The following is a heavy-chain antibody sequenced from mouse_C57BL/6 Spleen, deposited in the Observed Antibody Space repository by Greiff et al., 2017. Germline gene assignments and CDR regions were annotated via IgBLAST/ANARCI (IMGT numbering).Heavy chain of an antibody. D-gene: IGHD1-1*01. J-gene: IGHJ1*03. CDR3: ARFTTGYWYFDV. Sequence: EVQLQQSGPGLVKPSQSLSLTCSVTGYSITSGYYWNWIRQFPGKKLEWMGYISYDGSNNYNPPLKNRISITRDTSKNQFFLKLNSVTTEDTATYYCARFTTGYWYFDVWGTGTTVTVSS. CDR1: GYSITSGYY. V-gene: IGHV3-6*01. CDR2: ISYDGSN.